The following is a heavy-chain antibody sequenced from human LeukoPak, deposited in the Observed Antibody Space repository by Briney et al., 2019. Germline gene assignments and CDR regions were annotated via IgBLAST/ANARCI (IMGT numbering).Heavy chain of an antibody. CDR3: ARARDILTGYRGYCDY. D-gene: IGHD3-9*01. V-gene: IGHV4-34*01. CDR1: GGSFSGYY. CDR2: INHSGST. J-gene: IGHJ4*02. Sequence: SETLSLTGAVYGGSFSGYYWSWIRQPPGKGLEWIGEINHSGSTNYNPSLKSRVTISVDTSKNQFSLKLSSVTAADTAVYYCARARDILTGYRGYCDYWGQGTLVTVSS.